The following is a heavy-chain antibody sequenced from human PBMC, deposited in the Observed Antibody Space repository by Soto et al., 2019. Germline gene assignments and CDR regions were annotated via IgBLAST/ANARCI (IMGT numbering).Heavy chain of an antibody. CDR3: ARNTAMARDRVYYYYGMDV. CDR2: IYYSGST. V-gene: IGHV4-30-4*01. J-gene: IGHJ6*02. D-gene: IGHD5-18*01. Sequence: SETLSLTCTVSGGSISSGDYYWSWIRQPPGKGLEWIGYIYYSGSTYYNPSLKSRVTISVDTSKNQFSLKLSSVTAADTAVYYCARNTAMARDRVYYYYGMDVWGQGTTVTVSS. CDR1: GGSISSGDYY.